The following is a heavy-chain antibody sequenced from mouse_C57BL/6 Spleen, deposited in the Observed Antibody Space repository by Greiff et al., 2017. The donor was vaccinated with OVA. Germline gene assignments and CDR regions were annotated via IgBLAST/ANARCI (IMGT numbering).Heavy chain of an antibody. Sequence: VQRVESGPELVKPGASVKISCKASGYAFSSSWMNWVKQRPGKGLEWIGRIYPGDGDTNYNGKFKGKATLTADKSSSTAYMQLSSLTSEDSAVYFCARGDYAMDYWGQGTSVTVSS. CDR3: ARGDYAMDY. J-gene: IGHJ4*01. CDR1: GYAFSSSW. V-gene: IGHV1-82*01. CDR2: IYPGDGDT.